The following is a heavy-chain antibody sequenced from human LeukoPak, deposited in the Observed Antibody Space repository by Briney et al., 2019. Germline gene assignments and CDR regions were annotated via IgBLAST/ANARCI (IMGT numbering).Heavy chain of an antibody. Sequence: GGSLRLSCADSGXTFSTCALNWVRQAPGKGLEWVSAISASGGDTHYADSVTGRFTTSRDNSKNMLYLKMNSLRADDTAVYYCAKVRQSGDNAFDIWGQGTLVIVSS. CDR3: AKVRQSGDNAFDI. CDR1: GXTFSTCA. V-gene: IGHV3-23*01. D-gene: IGHD1-26*01. J-gene: IGHJ3*02. CDR2: ISASGGDT.